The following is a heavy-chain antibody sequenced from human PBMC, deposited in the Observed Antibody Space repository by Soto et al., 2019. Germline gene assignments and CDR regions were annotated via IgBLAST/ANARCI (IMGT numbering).Heavy chain of an antibody. CDR3: ARMYDASGNNWFDP. D-gene: IGHD3-22*01. V-gene: IGHV4-31*03. Sequence: PSETLSLTCSVSGDSISSGGFYWSWVRQHPGKGLEWIGYIYYSGTTYYNPSLKSRLSISVDTSKNQFSLRLSSVTAADTAVYYCARMYDASGNNWFDPWGQGTLVTVSS. CDR2: IYYSGTT. J-gene: IGHJ5*02. CDR1: GDSISSGGFY.